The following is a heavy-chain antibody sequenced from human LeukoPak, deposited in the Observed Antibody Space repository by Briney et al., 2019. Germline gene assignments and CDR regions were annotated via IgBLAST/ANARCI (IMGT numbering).Heavy chain of an antibody. CDR2: IYSGGST. D-gene: IGHD3-10*01. V-gene: IGHV3-66*01. J-gene: IGHJ4*02. Sequence: GGSLRLSCAASGFTVGSNYMSWVRQAPGKGLEWVSVIYSGGSTYYADSVKGRFTISSDNSKNTLYLQMNSLRAEDTAVYYCARGGSGSGSRPSNLIDYWGQGTLVTVSS. CDR3: ARGGSGSGSRPSNLIDY. CDR1: GFTVGSNY.